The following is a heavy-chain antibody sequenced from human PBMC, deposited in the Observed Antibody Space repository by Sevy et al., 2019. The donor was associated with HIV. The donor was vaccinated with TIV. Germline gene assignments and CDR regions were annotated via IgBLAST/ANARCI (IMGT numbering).Heavy chain of an antibody. J-gene: IGHJ6*02. CDR1: GFTFDEFA. D-gene: IGHD3-10*01. Sequence: GGSLRLSCAASGFTFDEFAMHWVRQVPGKGLEWVSGINWDSGAIGYADSVNGRFTTSRDNAKKSLYLQMNSLRGEDTALYYCAKDSRYSYGRGMDVWGQGTTVTVSS. CDR3: AKDSRYSYGRGMDV. V-gene: IGHV3-9*01. CDR2: INWDSGAI.